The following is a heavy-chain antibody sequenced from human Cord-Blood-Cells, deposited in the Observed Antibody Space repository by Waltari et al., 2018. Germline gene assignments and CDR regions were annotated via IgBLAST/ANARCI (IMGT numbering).Heavy chain of an antibody. J-gene: IGHJ4*02. CDR3: ARVEMGGSSSSHYYFDY. CDR2: INPNSGGT. Sequence: QVQLVQSGAEVKKPGASVKVPCKASGSTFTGYYIHWVRPAPGQGLEWMVWINPNSGGTNYAQKFQGWVTMTRDTSISTAYMELSRLRSDDTAVYYCARVEMGGSSSSHYYFDYWGQGTLVTVSS. CDR1: GSTFTGYY. V-gene: IGHV1-2*04. D-gene: IGHD6-6*01.